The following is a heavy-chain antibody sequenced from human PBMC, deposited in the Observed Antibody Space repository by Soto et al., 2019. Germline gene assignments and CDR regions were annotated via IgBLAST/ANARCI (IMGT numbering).Heavy chain of an antibody. V-gene: IGHV4-39*01. Sequence: SETLFLTCIVSGGSVYSNGHYWGWIRQPPGKGLEWIGSIDNNGVTNYNSSLKSRVTISRDTSKNQFSLRLTSVTAADTAVYYCGKILVGATGHTDADSWGPGTLVTVSS. CDR1: GGSVYSNGHY. CDR3: GKILVGATGHTDADS. D-gene: IGHD2-15*01. J-gene: IGHJ4*02. CDR2: IDNNGVT.